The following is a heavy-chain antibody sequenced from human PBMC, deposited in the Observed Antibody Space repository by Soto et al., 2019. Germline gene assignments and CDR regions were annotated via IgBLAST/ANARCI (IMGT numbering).Heavy chain of an antibody. Sequence: EVQLLESGGGLVQPGGSLRLSCAASGFTFSSHAMSWVRQAPGKGLEWVSGISGRGSSTYYADSVKGRFTISRDNAKKTLYLQMNGLRAEDTAVFYCAKYTAGGYTYGKVRTFDIWGRGTMVTVSS. J-gene: IGHJ3*02. D-gene: IGHD5-18*01. CDR3: AKYTAGGYTYGKVRTFDI. CDR2: ISGRGSST. V-gene: IGHV3-23*01. CDR1: GFTFSSHA.